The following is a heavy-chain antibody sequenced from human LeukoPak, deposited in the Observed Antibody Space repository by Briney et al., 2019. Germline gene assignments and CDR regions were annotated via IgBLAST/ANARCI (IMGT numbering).Heavy chain of an antibody. CDR2: ISGSGGST. V-gene: IGHV3-23*01. D-gene: IGHD2-21*02. CDR3: AKEGDVVVTATLDY. Sequence: GGSLRLSCAASGFTFSSYAMSWVRQAPGKGLEWVSAISGSGGSTYYADSVKDRFTISRDNSKNTLYLQMNSLRAEDTAVYYCAKEGDVVVTATLDYWGQGTLVTVSS. J-gene: IGHJ4*02. CDR1: GFTFSSYA.